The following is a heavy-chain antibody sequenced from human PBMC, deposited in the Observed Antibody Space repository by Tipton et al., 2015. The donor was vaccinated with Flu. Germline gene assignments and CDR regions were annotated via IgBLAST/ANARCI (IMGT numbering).Heavy chain of an antibody. CDR2: IYAGGGT. Sequence: SLRLSCAVSGFSVSSNYMSWVRQAPGKGLEWLSIIYAGGGTHYGDSVKGRFTVSRDTSKNTLFLQMDSLRAEDTAVYYCARDKLGTVGPLESWGQGTLVAVSS. V-gene: IGHV3-53*01. D-gene: IGHD1-26*01. J-gene: IGHJ4*02. CDR3: ARDKLGTVGPLES. CDR1: GFSVSSNY.